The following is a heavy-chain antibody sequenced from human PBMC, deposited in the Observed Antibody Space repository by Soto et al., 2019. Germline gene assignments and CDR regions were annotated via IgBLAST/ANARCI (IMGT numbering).Heavy chain of an antibody. V-gene: IGHV4-34*01. CDR3: ARALDYGDYGEIDY. Sequence: PSETLSLTCAVYGGSFSGYYCSWIRQPPGKGLEWIGEINHSGSTNYNPSLKSRVTISVDTSKNQFSLKLSSVTAADTAVYYCARALDYGDYGEIDYRGRGTLVTVSS. CDR2: INHSGST. J-gene: IGHJ4*02. D-gene: IGHD4-17*01. CDR1: GGSFSGYY.